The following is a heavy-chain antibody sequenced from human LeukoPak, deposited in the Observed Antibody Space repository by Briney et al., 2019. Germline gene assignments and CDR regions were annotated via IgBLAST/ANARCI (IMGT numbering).Heavy chain of an antibody. Sequence: SVNVSCKASGGTFTSYAISWVRQAPGQGDEWVVGVILIFGTANYAQKFQGRVTMSTDESTSPAYMELSSLRSADTAVYYCARSGEGTDYYWIDVWGKGTPVTVSS. CDR3: ARSGEGTDYYWIDV. CDR2: VILIFGTA. CDR1: GGTFTSYA. J-gene: IGHJ6*04. D-gene: IGHD1-1*01. V-gene: IGHV1-69*05.